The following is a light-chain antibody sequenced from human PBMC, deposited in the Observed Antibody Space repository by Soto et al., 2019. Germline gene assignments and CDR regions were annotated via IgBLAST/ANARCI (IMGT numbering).Light chain of an antibody. J-gene: IGKJ5*01. CDR1: QSVSSSY. V-gene: IGKV3-20*01. Sequence: GALSLSPKECATLSCTALQSVSSSYLAWYQQKPGQAPRLLIYGASSRATGIPDRFSGSGSGTDFTLTICGLEPADYAVYYCQQDASSLRIACADGTRLEIK. CDR3: QQDASSLRIA. CDR2: GAS.